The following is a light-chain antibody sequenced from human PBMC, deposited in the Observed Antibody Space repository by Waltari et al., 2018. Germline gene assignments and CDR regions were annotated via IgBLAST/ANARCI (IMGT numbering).Light chain of an antibody. V-gene: IGKV1-39*01. CDR3: QQSYFTPRGN. J-gene: IGKJ3*01. Sequence: DIRMTQSPSSLSASVGDRVTITCRASQAINTYLNWYQQQPGKAPKLLIYAASRLHRGVPSRFSGSGSGTDFTLTISMLQPEDFATYYCQQSYFTPRGNFGPGTRVDL. CDR2: AAS. CDR1: QAINTY.